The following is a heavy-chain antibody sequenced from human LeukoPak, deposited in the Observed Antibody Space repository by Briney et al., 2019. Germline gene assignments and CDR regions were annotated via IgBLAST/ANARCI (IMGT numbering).Heavy chain of an antibody. D-gene: IGHD7-27*01. V-gene: IGHV4-4*07. Sequence: SETLSLTCTVSGGSISSYYWGWIRQPAGKGLEWIGRIYTSGSTNYNPSLKSRVTMSVDTSENKITLRLTSVTAADTAFYYCARDHALGYFDIWGQGTRVTVSS. CDR2: IYTSGST. J-gene: IGHJ3*02. CDR3: ARDHALGYFDI. CDR1: GGSISSYY.